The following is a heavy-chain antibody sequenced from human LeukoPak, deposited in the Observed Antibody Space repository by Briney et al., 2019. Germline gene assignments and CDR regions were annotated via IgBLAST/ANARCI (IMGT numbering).Heavy chain of an antibody. V-gene: IGHV4-59*08. Sequence: SETLSLTCTVSGGSISSYYWSWIRQPPGKGLEWIGYIYYSGSTNYNPPLKSRVTISVDTSKNQFSLKLSSVTAADTAVYYCARVSEAVAGHDAFDIWGQGTMVTVSS. CDR2: IYYSGST. J-gene: IGHJ3*02. CDR3: ARVSEAVAGHDAFDI. CDR1: GGSISSYY. D-gene: IGHD6-19*01.